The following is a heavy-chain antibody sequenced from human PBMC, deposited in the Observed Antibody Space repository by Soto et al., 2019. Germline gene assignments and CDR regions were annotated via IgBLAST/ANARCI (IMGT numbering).Heavy chain of an antibody. D-gene: IGHD3-10*01. V-gene: IGHV5-51*01. J-gene: IGHJ3*02. CDR2: IYPGDSDT. CDR1: GYSFTSYW. CDR3: ARRITMVLGVIITNDAFDI. Sequence: GESLKISCKGSGYSFTSYWIGWVRQMPGKGLEWMGIIYPGDSDTRYSPSFQGQVTISADKSISTAYLQWSSLKASDTAMYYCARRITMVLGVIITNDAFDIWGQGTMGTVSS.